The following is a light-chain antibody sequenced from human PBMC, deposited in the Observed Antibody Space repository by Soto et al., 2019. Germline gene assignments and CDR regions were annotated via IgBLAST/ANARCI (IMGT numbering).Light chain of an antibody. J-gene: IGKJ1*01. CDR3: QQYASSPRT. CDR2: DAS. CDR1: QSVSGSS. V-gene: IGKV3-20*01. Sequence: EIMLTQSPGTLSLSPGDRATLSCRASQSVSGSSLAWYQQKPGQAPRLVIYDASSRATGIPDRFSGSGSGADFTLTISRLEPEDFAVYYCQQYASSPRTFGQGTKVEIK.